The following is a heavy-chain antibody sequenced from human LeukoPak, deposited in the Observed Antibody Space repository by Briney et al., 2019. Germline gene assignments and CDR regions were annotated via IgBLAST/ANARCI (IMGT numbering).Heavy chain of an antibody. J-gene: IGHJ4*02. CDR1: GITFSGYY. V-gene: IGHV3-21*01. Sequence: KTGGSLRLSCAASGITFSGYYMNWVRQPPGKGLEWVSSVSEIGSYKYYTDSVQGRFTISRDNAKNSLYLQMNSLRAEDTAVYYCAGGTSDYRIDYWGQGTLVTVSS. D-gene: IGHD1-26*01. CDR3: AGGTSDYRIDY. CDR2: VSEIGSYK.